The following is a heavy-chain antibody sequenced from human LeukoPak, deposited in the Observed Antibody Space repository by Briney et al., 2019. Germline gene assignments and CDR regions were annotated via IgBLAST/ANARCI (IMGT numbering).Heavy chain of an antibody. J-gene: IGHJ3*02. CDR2: ISYDGSNK. D-gene: IGHD2-2*01. V-gene: IGHV3-30*04. CDR1: GFTFSSYA. CDR3: ARTYPDAFDI. Sequence: GGSLRLSCAASGFTFSSYAMHGVRQAPGKGLEWVAVISYDGSNKYYADSVTGRFTISRDNSKNTLYLQMNSLRAEDTAVYYCARTYPDAFDIWGQGTMVTVSS.